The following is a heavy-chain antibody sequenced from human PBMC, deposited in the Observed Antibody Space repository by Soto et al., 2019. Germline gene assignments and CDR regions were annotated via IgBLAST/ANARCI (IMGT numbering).Heavy chain of an antibody. CDR3: ARLISYGDYTDY. CDR1: GGSISSSSYY. CDR2: IYYSGST. Sequence: SETLSLTCTVSGGSISSSSYYWGWIRQPPGKGLEWIGSIYYSGSTYYNPSLKSRVTISVDTSKNQFSLKLSSVTAADTAVYYCARLISYGDYTDYWGQGTLVTVSS. D-gene: IGHD4-17*01. J-gene: IGHJ4*02. V-gene: IGHV4-39*01.